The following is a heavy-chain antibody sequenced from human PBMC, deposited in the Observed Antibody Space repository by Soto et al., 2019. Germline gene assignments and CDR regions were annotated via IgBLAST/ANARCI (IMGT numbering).Heavy chain of an antibody. CDR1: GASINSYY. D-gene: IGHD5-12*01. J-gene: IGHJ4*02. V-gene: IGHV4-59*13. Sequence: QVQLQESGPGLAKPSETLSLTCTVSGASINSYYWSWIRQPPGRGLEYIGYIHPSVATNSNPSLKSRVTVSLDTSKSQFSLEMRYVTAADTAVYYCAKLLSTGMATDYWGQGIRVTVSS. CDR2: IHPSVAT. CDR3: AKLLSTGMATDY.